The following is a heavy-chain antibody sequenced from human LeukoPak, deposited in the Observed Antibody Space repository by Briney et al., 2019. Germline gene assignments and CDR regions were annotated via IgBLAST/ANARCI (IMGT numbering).Heavy chain of an antibody. CDR3: AKCDSSGYYGGSLDY. V-gene: IGHV3-21*04. CDR1: GFTFSSYS. Sequence: PGGSLRLSCAASGFTFSSYSMNWVRQAPGKGLEWVSSISSSSSYIYYADSVKGRFTISRDNSKNTLYLQMNSLRAEDPAVYYCAKCDSSGYYGGSLDYWGQGTLVTVSS. D-gene: IGHD3-22*01. J-gene: IGHJ4*02. CDR2: ISSSSSYI.